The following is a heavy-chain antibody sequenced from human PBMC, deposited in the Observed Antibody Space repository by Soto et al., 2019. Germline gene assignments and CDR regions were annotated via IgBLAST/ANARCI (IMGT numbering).Heavy chain of an antibody. CDR2: MNPNSGNA. Sequence: ASVKVSCKASGYTFTSYDINWVRQATGQGHEWMGWMNPNSGNAGYAQKFQGRVTMTRNTSISTAYMELSSLRSEDTAVYYCARGVYCSSTSCATLYYYYYGMDVCGQGTSVTVSS. D-gene: IGHD2-2*01. J-gene: IGHJ6*02. CDR1: GYTFTSYD. CDR3: ARGVYCSSTSCATLYYYYYGMDV. V-gene: IGHV1-8*01.